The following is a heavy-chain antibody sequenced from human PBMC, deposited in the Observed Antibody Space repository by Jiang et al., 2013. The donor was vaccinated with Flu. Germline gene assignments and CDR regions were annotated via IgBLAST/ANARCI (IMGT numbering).Heavy chain of an antibody. V-gene: IGHV5-51*01. Sequence: GAEVKKPGESLKISCQGSGYKFSSYWIGWVRQMPGKGLEWMGIIYPGDSDTKYSPSFQGQVTISADKSISTAYLQWSSLKASDTAMYYCARALDYSGAVRNWYFDLWGRGTLVTVSS. CDR3: ARALDYSGAVRNWYFDL. CDR1: GYKFSSYW. J-gene: IGHJ2*01. CDR2: IYPGDSDT. D-gene: IGHD5-12*01.